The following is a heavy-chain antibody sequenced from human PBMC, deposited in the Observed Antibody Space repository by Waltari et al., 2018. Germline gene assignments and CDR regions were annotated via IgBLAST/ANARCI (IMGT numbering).Heavy chain of an antibody. CDR1: GDSINIYY. CDR2: VFSTGST. Sequence: QIHLQESGPGVVKPSETLSLTCTVSGDSINIYYWSWIRQPAGKELEWIWRVFSTGSTNYNPSLKSRVTMSIDKSKSQVSLRLKSVTAADTAIYYCARGPAGETNNWLSPWGPGTRVTVSS. J-gene: IGHJ5*02. V-gene: IGHV4-4*07. CDR3: ARGPAGETNNWLSP. D-gene: IGHD1-20*01.